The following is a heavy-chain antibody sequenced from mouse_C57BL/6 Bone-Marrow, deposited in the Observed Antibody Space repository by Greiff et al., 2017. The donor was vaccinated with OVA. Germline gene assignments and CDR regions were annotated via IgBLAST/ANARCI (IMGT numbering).Heavy chain of an antibody. CDR3: ARSSNWDAAY. CDR2: IYPRSGNT. V-gene: IGHV1-81*01. J-gene: IGHJ3*01. CDR1: GYTFTSYG. D-gene: IGHD4-1*01. Sequence: VHLVESGAELARPGASVKLSCKASGYTFTSYGISWVKQRTGQGLEWIGEIYPRSGNTYYNEKFKGKATLTADKSSSTAYMELRSLTSEDSAVYFCARSSNWDAAYWGQGTLVTVSA.